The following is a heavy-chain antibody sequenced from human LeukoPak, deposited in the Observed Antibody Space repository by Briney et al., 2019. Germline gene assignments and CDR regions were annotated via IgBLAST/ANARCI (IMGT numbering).Heavy chain of an antibody. D-gene: IGHD3-3*01. CDR3: ARGDFWSGYYILDY. CDR2: INHSGST. V-gene: IGHV4-34*01. J-gene: IGHJ4*02. CDR1: GGSFSGYY. Sequence: SETLSLTCAVYGGSFSGYYWSWIRQPPGKRLEWIGEINHSGSTNYNPSLKSRVTISVDTSKNQFSLKLSSVTAADTAVYYCARGDFWSGYYILDYWGRGTLVTVSS.